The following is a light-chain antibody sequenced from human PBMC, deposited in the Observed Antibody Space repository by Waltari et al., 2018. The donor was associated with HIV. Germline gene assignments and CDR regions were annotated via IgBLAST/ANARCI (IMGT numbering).Light chain of an antibody. V-gene: IGLV3-27*01. CDR1: VVAKKS. CDR3: YSATDNNLGV. Sequence: SYEPTQPSSVSVSPGQTARITCSGDVVAKKSTRWFQQKPGQAPVMVIYKDSERPSGIPERFSGSSSGTTVTLTISGAQVEDEADYYCYSATDNNLGVFGGGTKLTVL. J-gene: IGLJ2*01. CDR2: KDS.